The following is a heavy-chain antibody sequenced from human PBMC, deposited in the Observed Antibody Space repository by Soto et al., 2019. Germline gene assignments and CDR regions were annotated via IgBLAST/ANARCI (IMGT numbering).Heavy chain of an antibody. CDR1: GFTFSSYD. J-gene: IGHJ6*02. CDR2: IGTAGDT. CDR3: AGGSGSYLGGYYGMDV. Sequence: EVQLVESGGGLVQPGGSLRLSCAASGFTFSSYDMHWVRQATGKGLEWVSAIGTAGDTYYPGSVKGRFTISRENAKNSLSLQMNGLRAGDTAVYYCAGGSGSYLGGYYGMDVWGQGTTVTVSS. D-gene: IGHD3-10*01. V-gene: IGHV3-13*04.